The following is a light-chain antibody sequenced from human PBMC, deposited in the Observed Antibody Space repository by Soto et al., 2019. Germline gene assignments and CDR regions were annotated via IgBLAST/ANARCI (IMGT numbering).Light chain of an antibody. J-gene: IGKJ5*01. V-gene: IGKV3-11*01. Sequence: EIVLTQSPATLSLSPGESATLSCRASQGVTTYLAWYQQKPGQAPRLLIYDASKRATGIPARFSGRGSGTDFNLTISSLDPEDFAVYYCHQRSGWPPTFGQGTRLEIK. CDR1: QGVTTY. CDR3: HQRSGWPPT. CDR2: DAS.